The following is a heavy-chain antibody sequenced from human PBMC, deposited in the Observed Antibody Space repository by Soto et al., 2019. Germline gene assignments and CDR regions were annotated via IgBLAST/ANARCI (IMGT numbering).Heavy chain of an antibody. D-gene: IGHD6-13*01. Sequence: QVQLQESGPGLVKPSETLSLTCTVSGGSISSYYWSWIRQPPGKGLEWIGYIYYSGNTNYNPSLMSRGTISVDTSKNQFSLELSSVTAADTAVYYCAGGIAAAGTVDYWGQGTLVTVSS. V-gene: IGHV4-59*01. J-gene: IGHJ4*02. CDR1: GGSISSYY. CDR3: AGGIAAAGTVDY. CDR2: IYYSGNT.